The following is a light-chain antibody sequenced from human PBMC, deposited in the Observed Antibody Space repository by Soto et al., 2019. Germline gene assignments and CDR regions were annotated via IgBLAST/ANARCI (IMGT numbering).Light chain of an antibody. J-gene: IGLJ1*01. CDR2: NVY. CDR1: SSDIGIYNF. Sequence: QSVLTQPASVSGSPGQSITIFCTGTSSDIGIYNFVSWYQQHPGKAPKLMIYNVYSRPSGVSSRFSGSKSGNTASLTISWLQAEDEADYYCKSYTSASTYVFGTGTKVTVL. V-gene: IGLV2-14*03. CDR3: KSYTSASTYV.